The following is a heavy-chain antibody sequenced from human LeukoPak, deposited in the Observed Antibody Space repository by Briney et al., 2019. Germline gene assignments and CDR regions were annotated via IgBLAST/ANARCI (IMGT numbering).Heavy chain of an antibody. Sequence: SETLSLTCTVSGYSISSGGYYWSWIRQPPGKGLEWIGYIYYSGSTNYNPSLKSRVTISVDTSKNQFSLKLSSVTAADTAVYYCARHSSYGGDYWGQGTLVTVSS. V-gene: IGHV4-61*08. D-gene: IGHD1-26*01. J-gene: IGHJ4*02. CDR3: ARHSSYGGDY. CDR1: GYSISSGGYY. CDR2: IYYSGST.